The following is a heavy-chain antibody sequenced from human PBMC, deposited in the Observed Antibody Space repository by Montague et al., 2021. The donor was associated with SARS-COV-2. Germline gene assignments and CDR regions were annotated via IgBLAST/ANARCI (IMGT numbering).Heavy chain of an antibody. J-gene: IGHJ2*01. CDR1: GGSITSGGYY. V-gene: IGHV4-31*03. CDR3: ARDRGWGSRGAGYIDL. D-gene: IGHD2-21*01. Sequence: TLSLTCTVSGGSITSGGYYWAWIRQHPGKGLEWIGYIYHTGSTYYNPSLQSRLRTSVDTSKNEFSQTLTSVTAADTAIYYCARDRGWGSRGAGYIDLWGRGTLVTVSS. CDR2: IYHTGST.